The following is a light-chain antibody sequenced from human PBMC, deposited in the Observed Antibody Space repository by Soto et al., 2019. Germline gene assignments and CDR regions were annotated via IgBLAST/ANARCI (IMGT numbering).Light chain of an antibody. CDR1: QSV. CDR2: GAS. Sequence: EIVLTQSPGTLSLSPGERATLSCRASQSVWYQQKPGQAPRLLIYGASTRATGIPARFSGSGSGTEVTPTISSLQSEDFAVYYCQQYNNWPITFGQGTRWRL. J-gene: IGKJ5*01. V-gene: IGKV3-15*01. CDR3: QQYNNWPIT.